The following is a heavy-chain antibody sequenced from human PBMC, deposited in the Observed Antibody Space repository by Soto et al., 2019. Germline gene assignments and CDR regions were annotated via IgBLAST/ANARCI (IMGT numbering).Heavy chain of an antibody. CDR2: ISYDGDNK. Sequence: PVGSLRLSWAASGFTFSSYALNWVRQAPGKGLEWVAVISYDGDNKYIAESVKGRFTISRDNSKNTVSLQMNSLRTEDTAMYFCARGTTTSAFSAMDVWGQGTTVTAP. V-gene: IGHV3-30-3*01. J-gene: IGHJ6*02. D-gene: IGHD1-1*01. CDR3: ARGTTTSAFSAMDV. CDR1: GFTFSSYA.